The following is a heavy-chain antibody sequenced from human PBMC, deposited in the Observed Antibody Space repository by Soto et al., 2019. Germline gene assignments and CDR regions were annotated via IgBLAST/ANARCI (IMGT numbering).Heavy chain of an antibody. J-gene: IGHJ4*02. CDR1: GFTFTSSA. D-gene: IGHD3-3*01. V-gene: IGHV1-58*02. CDR3: AAFCPHDFWSGYSRRPMYYFDY. Sequence: GASVKVSCKASGFTFTSSAMQWVRQARGQRLEWTGWIVVGSGNTNYAQKFQERVTITRDMSTSTAYMELSSLRSEDTAVYYCAAFCPHDFWSGYSRRPMYYFDYWGQGTLVTVSS. CDR2: IVVGSGNT.